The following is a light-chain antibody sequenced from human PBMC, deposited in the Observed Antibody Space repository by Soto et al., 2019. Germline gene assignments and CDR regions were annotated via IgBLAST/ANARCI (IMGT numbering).Light chain of an antibody. CDR1: SSDVGAYNS. CDR3: STHAGAISPFV. Sequence: QSVLTQPPSASGAPGQSVAISCTGTSSDVGAYNSVSWYHHHPGKAPKLLISEVNKRASGVPHRFSGSKSGNTASLTVSGLPADYEADYCCSTHAGAISPFVFGTGTKLTVL. J-gene: IGLJ1*01. CDR2: EVN. V-gene: IGLV2-8*01.